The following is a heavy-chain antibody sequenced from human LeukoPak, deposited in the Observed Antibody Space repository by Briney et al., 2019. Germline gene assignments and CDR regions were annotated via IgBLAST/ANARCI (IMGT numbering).Heavy chain of an antibody. Sequence: GASVKVSCKASGYTFTGYYIHWVRQAPGQGLEWMGWINPNSGGTNYAQKFQGRVTMTRDTSISTAYMELSRLRSDDTAVYYCARGRIAVAGTPVPDFDYWGQGTLVTVSS. CDR1: GYTFTGYY. J-gene: IGHJ4*02. D-gene: IGHD6-19*01. CDR2: INPNSGGT. CDR3: ARGRIAVAGTPVPDFDY. V-gene: IGHV1-2*02.